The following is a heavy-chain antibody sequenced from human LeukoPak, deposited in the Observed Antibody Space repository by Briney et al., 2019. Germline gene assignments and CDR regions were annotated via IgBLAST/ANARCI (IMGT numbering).Heavy chain of an antibody. V-gene: IGHV4-30-2*01. D-gene: IGHD6-13*01. Sequence: PSETLSLTCAVSGGSISSGGYSWSWIRQPPGKGLEWIGYIYHSGSTYYNPSLKSRVTISVDRSKNQFSLKLSSATAADTAVYYCTRHSSSWFHNWFDPWGQGTLVTVSS. J-gene: IGHJ5*02. CDR2: IYHSGST. CDR1: GGSISSGGYS. CDR3: TRHSSSWFHNWFDP.